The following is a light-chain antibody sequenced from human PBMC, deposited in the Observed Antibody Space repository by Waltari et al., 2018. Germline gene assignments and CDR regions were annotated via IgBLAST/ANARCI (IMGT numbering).Light chain of an antibody. Sequence: IVLTQSPATLSLSPGEGVTLSCRASQSVDNYLLWYQQKPGQTPRLLIYGASNRATGIPARFSGSGSGTDFTLTIDSLESEDFAVYYCHQRSNWPITFGQGTRLEIK. V-gene: IGKV3-11*01. CDR3: HQRSNWPIT. CDR1: QSVDNY. J-gene: IGKJ5*01. CDR2: GAS.